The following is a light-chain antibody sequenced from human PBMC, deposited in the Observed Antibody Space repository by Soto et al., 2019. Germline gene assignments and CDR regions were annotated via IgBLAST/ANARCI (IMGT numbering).Light chain of an antibody. CDR3: TSYTTSTTWV. J-gene: IGLJ3*02. Sequence: QSALTQPASVSGSPGQSIAISCTGTSSDVAAYNYVSWYQQHPGKAPKLMIYDVSNRLSGVSNRFSGSKSGNTASLPISGLQAEDEADYYCTSYTTSTTWVFGGGTKLTVL. CDR1: SSDVAAYNY. CDR2: DVS. V-gene: IGLV2-14*03.